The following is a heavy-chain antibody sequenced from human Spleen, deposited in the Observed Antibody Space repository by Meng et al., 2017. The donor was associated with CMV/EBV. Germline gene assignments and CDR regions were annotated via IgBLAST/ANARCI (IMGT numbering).Heavy chain of an antibody. CDR3: AREKRGTLVVTLFDH. CDR2: IYSGGSCT. J-gene: IGHJ4*02. D-gene: IGHD3-22*01. CDR1: GFTFSSYA. V-gene: IGHV3-23*03. Sequence: SGFTFSSYAMSWVRQAPGKGLEWVSVIYSGGSCTYYADSVKGRFTISRDNSKNTLYLQMNSLRAEDTAVYYCAREKRGTLVVTLFDHWGQGSLVTVSS.